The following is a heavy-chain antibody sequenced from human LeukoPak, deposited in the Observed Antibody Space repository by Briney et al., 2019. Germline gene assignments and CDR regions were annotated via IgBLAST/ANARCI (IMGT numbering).Heavy chain of an antibody. V-gene: IGHV4-34*01. Sequence: SETLSLTCAVYGGSFSGYYWSWIRQPPGKGLEWIGEINHSGSTNYNPSLKSRVTISVDTSKNQFSLKLSSVTAADTAVYYCARREGIVVAPAATFDYWGQGTLVTVSS. CDR1: GGSFSGYY. CDR2: INHSGST. CDR3: ARREGIVVAPAATFDY. D-gene: IGHD2-2*01. J-gene: IGHJ4*02.